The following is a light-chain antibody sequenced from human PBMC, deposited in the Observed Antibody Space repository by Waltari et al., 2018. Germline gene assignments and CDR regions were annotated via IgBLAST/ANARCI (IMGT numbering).Light chain of an antibody. Sequence: QSALTQPRSVSGSPGQSVTISCTGTSSDVGGYNYVSWYQQHPGKAPKLMIYDVNKRPSWVPGRFAGSKSGNAASLTISGLQAEDEADYHCCSYAGSYTYVVFGGGTKLTVL. J-gene: IGLJ2*01. CDR3: CSYAGSYTYVV. V-gene: IGLV2-11*01. CDR2: DVN. CDR1: SSDVGGYNY.